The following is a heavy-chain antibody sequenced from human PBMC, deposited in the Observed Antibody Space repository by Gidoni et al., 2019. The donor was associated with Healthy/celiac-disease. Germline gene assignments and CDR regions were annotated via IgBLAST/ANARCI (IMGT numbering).Heavy chain of an antibody. CDR2: IIPILGIA. D-gene: IGHD1-26*01. Sequence: QVQLVHSVAGGQKPGSSVKVSCKASGVTFSSYTISWGRQAPGQGLERMGRIIPILGIANYAQKFQGRVTITADKSTSTAYMVLSSLRSEDTAVYYCASDPDGTSDFDYWGQGTLVTVSS. CDR1: GVTFSSYT. CDR3: ASDPDGTSDFDY. V-gene: IGHV1-69*02. J-gene: IGHJ4*02.